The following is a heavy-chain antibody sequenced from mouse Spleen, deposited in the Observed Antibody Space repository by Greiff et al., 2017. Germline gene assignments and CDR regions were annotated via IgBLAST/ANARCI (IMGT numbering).Heavy chain of an antibody. J-gene: IGHJ2*01. D-gene: IGHD1-1*01. Sequence: VKLLESGAELMKPGASVKLSCKATGYTFTGYWIEWVKQRPGHGLEWIGEILPGSGSTNYNEKFKGKATFTADTSSNTAYMQLSSLTTEDSAIYYCARSGLVTTVENPFDYWGQGTTLTVSS. CDR2: ILPGSGST. V-gene: IGHV1-9*01. CDR1: GYTFTGYW. CDR3: ARSGLVTTVENPFDY.